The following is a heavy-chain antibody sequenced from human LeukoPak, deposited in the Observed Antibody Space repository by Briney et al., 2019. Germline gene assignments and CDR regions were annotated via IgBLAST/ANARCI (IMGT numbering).Heavy chain of an antibody. CDR2: IYSGGST. Sequence: GGSLRLSCAASGFTVNSNYMSWVRQAPGKGLEWVSVIYSGGSTYYADSVKGRFTISRDNSKNTLYLQMNSLRAEDTAVYYCAKRRDYCSGGTCGFEYFQHWGQGTLVTVSS. CDR3: AKRRDYCSGGTCGFEYFQH. V-gene: IGHV3-53*01. J-gene: IGHJ1*01. CDR1: GFTVNSNY. D-gene: IGHD2-15*01.